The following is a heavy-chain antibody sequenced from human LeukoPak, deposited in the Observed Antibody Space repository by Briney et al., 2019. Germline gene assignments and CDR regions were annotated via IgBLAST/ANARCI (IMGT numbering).Heavy chain of an antibody. CDR3: ARGLGDFWSGFRLYYYGMDV. Sequence: ASVKVSCKASGYTFTSYDINWVRQATGQGLEWMGWMNPNSGNTGYAQKFQGRVTMTRNTSISTAYMELSSLRSEDTAVYYCARGLGDFWSGFRLYYYGMDVWGQGTMVTVSS. CDR1: GYTFTSYD. V-gene: IGHV1-8*01. D-gene: IGHD3-3*01. J-gene: IGHJ6*02. CDR2: MNPNSGNT.